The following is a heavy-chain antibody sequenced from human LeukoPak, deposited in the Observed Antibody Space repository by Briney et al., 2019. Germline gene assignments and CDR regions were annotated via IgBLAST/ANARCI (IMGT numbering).Heavy chain of an antibody. V-gene: IGHV4-59*08. Sequence: PSETLSLTCTVSGGSISGYYWSWIRQSPGKGLEWIGYIYYTGGTSYNPSLKSRVTISVDTSKNQFSLKLSSVTAADTAVYYCARHGAQYSYYFDYWGQGTLVTVSS. CDR2: IYYTGGT. CDR3: ARHGAQYSYYFDY. J-gene: IGHJ4*02. CDR1: GGSISGYY. D-gene: IGHD2/OR15-2a*01.